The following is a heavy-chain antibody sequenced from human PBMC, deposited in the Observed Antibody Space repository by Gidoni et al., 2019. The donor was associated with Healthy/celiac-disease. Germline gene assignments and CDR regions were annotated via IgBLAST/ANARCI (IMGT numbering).Heavy chain of an antibody. CDR1: GFTFSRYA. J-gene: IGHJ4*02. CDR3: AKDFSYDSSGYYARDY. V-gene: IGHV3-23*01. CDR2: IRGIGGST. Sequence: EVQLLESGRGLVQPGGSLRLSCAASGFTFSRYAMRWVRQAPGKGLAWVSAIRGIGGSTYYADSVKGRFTISRDNSKNTLYLQMNSLGAEDTAVYYCAKDFSYDSSGYYARDYWGQGTLVTVSS. D-gene: IGHD3-22*01.